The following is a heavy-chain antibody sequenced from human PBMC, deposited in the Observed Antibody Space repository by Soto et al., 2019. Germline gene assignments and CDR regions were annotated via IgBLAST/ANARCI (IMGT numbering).Heavy chain of an antibody. CDR1: GFTFSSYA. J-gene: IGHJ6*02. CDR3: AKTRREYQLLFRGMDV. V-gene: IGHV3-23*01. D-gene: IGHD2-2*01. Sequence: GGSLRLSCAASGFTFSSYAMSWVRQAPGKGLEWVSVITGNGGNTYYADSVKGRFTISRDNSKNTLYLQMNSLRAEDTAVYYCAKTRREYQLLFRGMDVWGQGTTVTVSS. CDR2: ITGNGGNT.